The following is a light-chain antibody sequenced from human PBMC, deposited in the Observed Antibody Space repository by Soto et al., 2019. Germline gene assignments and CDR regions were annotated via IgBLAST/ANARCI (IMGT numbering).Light chain of an antibody. CDR2: DVS. J-gene: IGKJ5*01. V-gene: IGKV3-11*01. Sequence: TQSPSTLSASVGDRITVSCRASQSVSRYLAWYHQKPGQAPRLLIYDVSTRATGIPARFSGSGSGTDFTLTITSLEPEDFAVYSCQQRSDWPITFCQGTRLEI. CDR1: QSVSRY. CDR3: QQRSDWPIT.